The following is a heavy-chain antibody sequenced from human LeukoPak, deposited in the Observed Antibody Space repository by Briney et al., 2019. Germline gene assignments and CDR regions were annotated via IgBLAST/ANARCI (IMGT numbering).Heavy chain of an antibody. CDR2: ISGSGGST. Sequence: PGGSLRLSCAASGFTFSSYAMSWVRQAPGKGLEWVSAISGSGGSTYYADSVKGRFTTSRDNSKNTLYLQMNSLRAEDTAVYYCAKGSYYDSSGYQNWFDPWGQGTLVTVSS. CDR1: GFTFSSYA. CDR3: AKGSYYDSSGYQNWFDP. D-gene: IGHD3-22*01. J-gene: IGHJ5*02. V-gene: IGHV3-23*01.